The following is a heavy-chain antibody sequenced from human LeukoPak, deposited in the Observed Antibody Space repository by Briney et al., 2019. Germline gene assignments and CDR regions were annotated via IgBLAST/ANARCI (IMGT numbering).Heavy chain of an antibody. V-gene: IGHV3-30*18. J-gene: IGHJ4*02. D-gene: IGHD3-10*01. Sequence: GGSLRLSCAPSGFTFSSYGMHWVRQAPGKGLEWVAAISSDGTNKLYADSVEGRFTISRDHSKNTLYLQMNSLRPEDTSMYYCAKGDFGGSYFDYWGQGTLVTVSS. CDR2: ISSDGTNK. CDR3: AKGDFGGSYFDY. CDR1: GFTFSSYG.